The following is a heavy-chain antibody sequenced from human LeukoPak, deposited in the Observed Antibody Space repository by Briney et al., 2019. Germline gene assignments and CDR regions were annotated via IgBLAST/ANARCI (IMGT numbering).Heavy chain of an antibody. Sequence: ASVKVSCKASGYTFTCYYMHWVRQAPGQGLEWMGWINPNSGGTNYAQKFQGRVTMTRDTSISTAYKELSRLRSDDTAMYYCARDSAEDYYDSSGYYQSDAFDIWGQGTMVTVSS. D-gene: IGHD3-22*01. V-gene: IGHV1-2*02. CDR3: ARDSAEDYYDSSGYYQSDAFDI. CDR1: GYTFTCYY. CDR2: INPNSGGT. J-gene: IGHJ3*02.